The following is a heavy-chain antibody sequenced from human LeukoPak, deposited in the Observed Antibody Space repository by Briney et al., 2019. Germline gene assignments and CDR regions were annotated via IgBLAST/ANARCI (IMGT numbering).Heavy chain of an antibody. D-gene: IGHD1-14*01. V-gene: IGHV3-23*01. CDR2: IYGNGGGT. J-gene: IGHJ4*02. Sequence: GESLKISCAASGFTFSTYTMNWVRQTTGKGLEWVSGIYGNGGGTFYADSVRGRFTISRDNSRNILYLQMNSLRAEDTAIYYCAKDKVPDSRWNIDYWGRGTLVTV. CDR1: GFTFSTYT. CDR3: AKDKVPDSRWNIDY.